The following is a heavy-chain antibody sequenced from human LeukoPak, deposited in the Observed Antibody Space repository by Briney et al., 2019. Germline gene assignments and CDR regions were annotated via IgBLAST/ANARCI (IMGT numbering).Heavy chain of an antibody. CDR3: ERDLAPNYDYVWGANEYYFDY. Sequence: SQTLSLTCAIPGDSVSSNSAAWNWIRQSPSRGLEWLGRTYYRSKWFSDYALSVESRITINPDTSKNQFSLQLNSVTPEDTAVYYCERDLAPNYDYVWGANEYYFDYWGQGTLVTVSS. CDR1: GDSVSSNSAA. V-gene: IGHV6-1*01. D-gene: IGHD3-16*01. CDR2: TYYRSKWFS. J-gene: IGHJ4*02.